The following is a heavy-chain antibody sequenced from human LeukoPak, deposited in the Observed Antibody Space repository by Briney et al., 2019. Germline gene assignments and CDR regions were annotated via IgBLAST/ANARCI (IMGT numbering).Heavy chain of an antibody. J-gene: IGHJ4*02. CDR3: ARVVYGDSSKDFDY. Sequence: SETLSLTCAVYGESFSDYYWSWIRQPPGRGLEWIGEVNHGGTTNYNPSLKSRVIISADTSKNQFSLKLNSVTAADTAVHYCARVVYGDSSKDFDYWGQGTLVTVSS. CDR2: VNHGGTT. D-gene: IGHD4-17*01. V-gene: IGHV4-34*01. CDR1: GESFSDYY.